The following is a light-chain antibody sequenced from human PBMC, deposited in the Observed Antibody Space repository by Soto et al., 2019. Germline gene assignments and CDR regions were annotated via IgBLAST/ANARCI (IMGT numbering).Light chain of an antibody. CDR3: QQYNTR. J-gene: IGKJ2*03. Sequence: IQMTQSPSTLSASVGDRVTITCRASQSISGWLAWYQQKPGKAPKLLIYDASSLQSGVPSRFSGSGSVTEFTLTISSLQPDDFATYYCQQYNTRFGQGTKLEIK. V-gene: IGKV1-5*01. CDR2: DAS. CDR1: QSISGW.